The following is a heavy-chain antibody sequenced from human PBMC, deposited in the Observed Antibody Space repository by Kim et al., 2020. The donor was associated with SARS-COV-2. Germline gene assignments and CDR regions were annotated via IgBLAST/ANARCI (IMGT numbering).Heavy chain of an antibody. CDR2: ISGSGSST. CDR3: AKDNSRYCSGGSCGGTDY. D-gene: IGHD2-15*01. CDR1: GFTFSNYA. J-gene: IGHJ4*02. V-gene: IGHV3-23*01. Sequence: GGSLRLSCAASGFTFSNYAMTWVRQAPGKGLEWVSAISGSGSSTYYADSVKGRFTISRDNSKNTLSLQMNSLRVEDTAVYFCAKDNSRYCSGGSCGGTDYWGQGTLVTVSS.